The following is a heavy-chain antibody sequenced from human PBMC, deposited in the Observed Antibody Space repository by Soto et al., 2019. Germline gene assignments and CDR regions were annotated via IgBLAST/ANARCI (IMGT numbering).Heavy chain of an antibody. CDR2: INTYDGNT. J-gene: IGHJ4*02. V-gene: IGHV1-18*01. CDR1: GYTFTSYD. D-gene: IGHD6-13*01. Sequence: QVQLVQSGAEVKKPGASVKVSCKASGYTFTSYDINWVRQAPGQGLEWMGWINTYDGNTNHAQKFQGRVTMTTDTSTSTAYMELRSLSSDDTAVYYCAASQQFDYWGQGTLVTVSS. CDR3: AASQQFDY.